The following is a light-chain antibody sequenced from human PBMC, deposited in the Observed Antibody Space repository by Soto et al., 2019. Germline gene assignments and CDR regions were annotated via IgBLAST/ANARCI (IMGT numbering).Light chain of an antibody. CDR2: DAS. CDR3: QQSYSTPRT. CDR1: QSVTNS. J-gene: IGKJ2*01. V-gene: IGKV3-11*01. Sequence: EIVLTQSPATLSLSPGERATLSCRASQSVTNSLAWYQQKPGQAPRLLVYDASTRATGIPTRFSGSGSGTDFTLTISGHQPEDFATYYCQQSYSTPRTFGQGTKLEIK.